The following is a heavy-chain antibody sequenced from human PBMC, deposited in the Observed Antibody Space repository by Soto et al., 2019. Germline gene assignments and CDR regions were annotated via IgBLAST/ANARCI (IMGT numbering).Heavy chain of an antibody. CDR3: ARGLISGSHYSGGWYYFDS. V-gene: IGHV4-34*01. CDR1: GGSFSDYI. Sequence: SETLSLTCDVYGGSFSDYIWTWIRQTPGKGLQWIGQINHSGSANYNPSLKSRVTISLHTSSSQFSLELSSVTAADTAVYYCARGLISGSHYSGGWYYFDSWGQGTQVTVSS. D-gene: IGHD1-26*01. J-gene: IGHJ4*02. CDR2: INHSGSA.